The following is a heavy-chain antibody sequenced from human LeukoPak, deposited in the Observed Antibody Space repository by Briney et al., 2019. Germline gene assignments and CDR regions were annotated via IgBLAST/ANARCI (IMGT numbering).Heavy chain of an antibody. CDR3: ARVAIFGVVRVYYYYYYMGV. J-gene: IGHJ6*03. CDR1: GGSFSGYY. V-gene: IGHV4-34*01. D-gene: IGHD3-3*01. CDR2: INHSGST. Sequence: SETLSLTCAVYGGSFSGYYWSWIRQPPGKGLEWIGEINHSGSTNYNPSLKSRVTISVDTSKNQFSLKLSSVTAADTAVYYCARVAIFGVVRVYYYYYYMGVWGKGTTVTVSS.